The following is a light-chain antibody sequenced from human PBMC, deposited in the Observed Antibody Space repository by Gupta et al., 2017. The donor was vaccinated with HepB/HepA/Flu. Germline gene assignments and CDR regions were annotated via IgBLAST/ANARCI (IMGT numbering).Light chain of an antibody. CDR2: GAT. CDR1: QSVSRFY. Sequence: IVLTESPGTLSLSPGERATLSCGASQSVSRFYLAWYQQKPGLAPRLLMYGATNRATGIPDRFSGSGSGTDFILTITRLEPEDFAVYYCQQYGNSPLTFGGGTKVEIK. V-gene: IGKV3-20*01. CDR3: QQYGNSPLT. J-gene: IGKJ4*01.